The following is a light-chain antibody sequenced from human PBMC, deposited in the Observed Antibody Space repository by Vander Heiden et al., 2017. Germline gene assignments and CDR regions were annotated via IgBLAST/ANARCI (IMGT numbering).Light chain of an antibody. V-gene: IGKV3-11*01. CDR2: DAS. CDR3: QQRSNWPPLT. Sequence: EIVLTQSPAPLSLSPGERATLSCRASRSVSNYLAWYQQKPGQAPRLLIYDASNRATGIPARFSGSGSGTDFTLTISSLEPEDFAVYYCQQRSNWPPLTFGGGTKVEIK. CDR1: RSVSNY. J-gene: IGKJ4*01.